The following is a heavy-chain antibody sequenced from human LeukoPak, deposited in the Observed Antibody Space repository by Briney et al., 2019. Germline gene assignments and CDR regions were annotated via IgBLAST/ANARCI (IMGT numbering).Heavy chain of an antibody. CDR3: ARDGGYTSHDY. Sequence: SETLCPTRTVSGGSIIGSCWSGMWQPAGKGLEWIGRIHTSGSTNYNASLKSRVTMSVDTSKNQFSLKLTSVTAADTAVYYCARDGGYTSHDYWGQGTLVTVSS. D-gene: IGHD6-13*01. CDR1: GGSIIGSC. V-gene: IGHV4-4*07. J-gene: IGHJ4*02. CDR2: IHTSGST.